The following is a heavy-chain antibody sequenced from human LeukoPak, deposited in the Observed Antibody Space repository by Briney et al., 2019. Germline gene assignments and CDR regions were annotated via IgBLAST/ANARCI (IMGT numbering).Heavy chain of an antibody. J-gene: IGHJ4*02. Sequence: ASVKVSCKASGYTFTSYYMHWVRQAPGQGLEWMGIINPSGGSTSYAQKFQGRVTMTRDMSTSTVYMELSSLRSEDTAVYYCARRGGSRHFDYWGQGTLVTVSS. CDR2: INPSGGST. V-gene: IGHV1-46*01. D-gene: IGHD1-26*01. CDR1: GYTFTSYY. CDR3: ARRGGSRHFDY.